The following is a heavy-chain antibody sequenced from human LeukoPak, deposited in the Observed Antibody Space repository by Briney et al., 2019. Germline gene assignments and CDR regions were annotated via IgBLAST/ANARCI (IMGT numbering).Heavy chain of an antibody. V-gene: IGHV4-34*01. CDR3: ARGPYYDSDRYYFDY. CDR2: INHSGST. Sequence: SETLSLTCAVYGGSLSGYYWSWIRQPPGKGLEWIGEINHSGSTNYNPSLKSRVTISVDTSKNQFSLKLSSVTAADTAVYYCARGPYYDSDRYYFDYWGQGTLVTVSS. D-gene: IGHD3-22*01. J-gene: IGHJ4*02. CDR1: GGSLSGYY.